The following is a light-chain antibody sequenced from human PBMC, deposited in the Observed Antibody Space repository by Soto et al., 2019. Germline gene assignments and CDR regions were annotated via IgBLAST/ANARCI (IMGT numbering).Light chain of an antibody. J-gene: IGLJ2*01. V-gene: IGLV2-23*01. CDR1: SSDVGSYNL. CDR2: EGS. Sequence: QSVLTQSASVSGSPGQSITISCTGTSSDVGSYNLVSWYQQHPGKAPKLMIYEGSKRPSGVSNRFSGSKSGNTASLTISGLQAEDEADYYCCSYAGSSTAVVFGGGTKVTVL. CDR3: CSYAGSSTAVV.